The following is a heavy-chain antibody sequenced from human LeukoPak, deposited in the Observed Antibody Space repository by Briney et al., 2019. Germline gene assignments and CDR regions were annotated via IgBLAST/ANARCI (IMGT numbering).Heavy chain of an antibody. V-gene: IGHV4-61*08. D-gene: IGHD3-10*01. CDR1: DDSISTSDYY. CDR3: ARELWGGKFDP. CDR2: IYYSGST. Sequence: NPSETLSLTCTVSDDSISTSDYYWSWIRQPPGKGLEWIGYIYYSGSTNYNPSLKSRVTISVDTSTNQFSQKLSSVTAADTAVYYCARELWGGKFDPWGQGTLVTVSS. J-gene: IGHJ5*02.